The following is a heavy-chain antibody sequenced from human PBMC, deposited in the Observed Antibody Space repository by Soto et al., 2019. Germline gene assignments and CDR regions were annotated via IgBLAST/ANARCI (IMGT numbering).Heavy chain of an antibody. CDR3: ARVYYYGLGRGRSMDV. V-gene: IGHV4-61*08. J-gene: IGHJ6*02. CDR1: GDSVSSGDFY. CDR2: IYKSGST. Sequence: QVQLQESGPGLVKPSETLSLTCTVSGDSVSSGDFYWTWIRQPPGKGLEWIAYIYKSGSTTYNPSLTRRVTITVDTSKNQFSLKLSSVTAADTAVYYCARVYYYGLGRGRSMDVWGQGTMVTVSS. D-gene: IGHD3-10*01.